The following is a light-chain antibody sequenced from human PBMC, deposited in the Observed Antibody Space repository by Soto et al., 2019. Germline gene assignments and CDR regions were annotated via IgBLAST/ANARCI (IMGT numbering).Light chain of an antibody. V-gene: IGKV3-15*01. CDR2: ATS. CDR1: QSVGNN. J-gene: IGKJ4*01. Sequence: EIVVTQSPATLSVSPGERATLSCRASQSVGNNFAWYQQKPGQAPRLLIFATSTRATGVPARFSGSGSGTEFTLTISSLQSEDFAVYYCQQYGSSPRVTFGGGTKVEIK. CDR3: QQYGSSPRVT.